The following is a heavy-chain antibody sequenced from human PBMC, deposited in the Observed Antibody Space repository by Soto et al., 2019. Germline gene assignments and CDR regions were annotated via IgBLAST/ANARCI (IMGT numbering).Heavy chain of an antibody. CDR1: GFTFSSYA. V-gene: IGHV3-23*01. D-gene: IGHD6-19*01. Sequence: EVQLLESGGGLVQPGGSLRLSCAASGFTFSSYAMSWVRQAPGKGLEWVSAISGSGGSTYYADSVKGRFTISRDNSKNTLDLQMNSLRAEDTAVYYCAKDSYSSGWYEGYWGQGTLVTVSS. J-gene: IGHJ4*02. CDR3: AKDSYSSGWYEGY. CDR2: ISGSGGST.